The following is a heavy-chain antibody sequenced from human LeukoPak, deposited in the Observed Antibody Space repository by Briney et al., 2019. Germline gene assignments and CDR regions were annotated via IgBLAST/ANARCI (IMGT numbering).Heavy chain of an antibody. V-gene: IGHV3-23*01. CDR1: GFTFSTYA. Sequence: GGSLRLSCAASGFTFSTYAMSWVRQAPGKGLEWISAINTGCRTYYSDSVKGRFTISRDNSKNTVFLQMNSLRAEDTAVYYCAKDQGNFDYWGQGTLVTVSS. D-gene: IGHD6-13*01. J-gene: IGHJ4*02. CDR3: AKDQGNFDY. CDR2: INTGCRT.